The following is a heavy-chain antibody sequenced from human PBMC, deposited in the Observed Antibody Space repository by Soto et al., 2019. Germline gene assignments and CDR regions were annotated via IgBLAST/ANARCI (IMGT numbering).Heavy chain of an antibody. CDR2: ISNDGGST. CDR3: ARVGVEGHFDY. V-gene: IGHV3-64*02. D-gene: IGHD1-26*01. J-gene: IGHJ4*02. Sequence: GGSLRLSCAAPGCRFSGYAMHWARQAPGKRLEYVSAISNDGGSTYYADSVKGRFTISRDNIKNTLYLKMGSLRADDMAVYYCARVGVEGHFDYWGKGTLVTVSS. CDR1: GCRFSGYA.